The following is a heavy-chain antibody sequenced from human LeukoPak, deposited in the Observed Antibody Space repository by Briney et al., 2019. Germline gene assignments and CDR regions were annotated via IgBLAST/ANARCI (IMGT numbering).Heavy chain of an antibody. D-gene: IGHD3-9*01. Sequence: GGSLRLSCAASGFTFSSYAMSWVRQAPGKGLVWVSRINGDGRNINYADSVRGRFTISKDNAKNTLYLQMNTLRVEDTAVYYCTRDLMDYDVSTGLHHYYMDVWGQGTTVTVSS. CDR2: INGDGRNI. CDR1: GFTFSSYA. V-gene: IGHV3-74*01. CDR3: TRDLMDYDVSTGLHHYYMDV. J-gene: IGHJ6*02.